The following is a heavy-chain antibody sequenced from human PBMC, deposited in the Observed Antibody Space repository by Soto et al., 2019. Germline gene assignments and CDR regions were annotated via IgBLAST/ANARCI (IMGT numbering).Heavy chain of an antibody. V-gene: IGHV4-31*03. CDR2: MYYSGST. D-gene: IGHD6-13*01. CDR3: ARGYRQSGYSSSWVFDY. Sequence: QVQLRESGPGLVKPSQTLSLTCTVSVGSINSGGYYWNWIRQHPGKGLEWIGYMYYSGSTYYNPFLRSRFIISAATSETHFSLKLSSVTAADTAVYFCARGYRQSGYSSSWVFDYWGQGTLVNVSS. J-gene: IGHJ4*02. CDR1: VGSINSGGYY.